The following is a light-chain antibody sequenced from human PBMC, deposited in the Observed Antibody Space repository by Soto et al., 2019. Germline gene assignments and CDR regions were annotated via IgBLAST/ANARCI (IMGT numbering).Light chain of an antibody. J-gene: IGLJ2*01. CDR1: NIGSKT. V-gene: IGLV3-21*02. CDR3: QVWDANTDHVV. Sequence: ELTQPPSVSVAPGQTARLTCGGSNIGSKTVHWYQQKPGQAPVLVVYDDADRPSGIPERFSGSNSGNTAALTISRVEAGHEADYYCQVWDANTDHVVFGGGTQLTVL. CDR2: DDA.